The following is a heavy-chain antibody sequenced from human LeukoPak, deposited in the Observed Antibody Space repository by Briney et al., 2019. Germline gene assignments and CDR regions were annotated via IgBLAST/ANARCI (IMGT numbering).Heavy chain of an antibody. CDR1: GFTFSSYS. CDR3: ARERTSPYIAVAGTGPLDY. J-gene: IGHJ4*02. D-gene: IGHD6-19*01. V-gene: IGHV3-21*01. CDR2: ISSSSSYI. Sequence: GGSLRLSCAASGFTFSSYSMNWVRQAPGKGLEWVSSISSSSSYIYYADSVKGRFTISRDNAKNSLYLQMNSLRAEDTAVYYCARERTSPYIAVAGTGPLDYWGQGTLVTVSS.